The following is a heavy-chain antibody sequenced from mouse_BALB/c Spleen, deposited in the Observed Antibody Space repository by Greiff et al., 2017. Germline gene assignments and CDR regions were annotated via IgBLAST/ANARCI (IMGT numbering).Heavy chain of an antibody. CDR1: GFTFSSFG. CDR2: ISSGSSTI. Sequence: EVKLVESGGGLVQPGGSRKLSCAASGFTFSSFGMHWVRQAPEKGLEWVAYISSGSSTIYYADTVKGRFTISRDNPKNTLFLQMTSLRSEDTAMYYCARGLLIYYAMDYWGQGTSVTVSS. J-gene: IGHJ4*01. V-gene: IGHV5-17*02. CDR3: ARGLLIYYAMDY. D-gene: IGHD2-3*01.